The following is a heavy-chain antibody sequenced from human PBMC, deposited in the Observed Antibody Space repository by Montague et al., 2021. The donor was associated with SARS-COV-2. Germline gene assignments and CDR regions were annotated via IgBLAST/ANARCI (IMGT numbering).Heavy chain of an antibody. V-gene: IGHV2-5*02. CDR3: ARTAGTDYTGYYYYAMDV. J-gene: IGHJ6*02. CDR1: GFSLSTSGVA. CDR2: IYWDDEK. Sequence: PALMKPTQTLTLTCSFSGFSLSTSGVAVGWIRQSPGKALEWLALIYWDDEKRHSPSLKTRLTVTKDTSKNQVVLTMTNMDPVDTATYYCARTAGTDYTGYYYYAMDVWGQGTTVTVSS. D-gene: IGHD3-10*01.